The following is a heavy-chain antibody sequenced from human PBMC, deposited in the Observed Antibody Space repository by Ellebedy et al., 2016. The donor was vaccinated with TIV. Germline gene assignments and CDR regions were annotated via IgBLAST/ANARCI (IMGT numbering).Heavy chain of an antibody. V-gene: IGHV4-59*01. J-gene: IGHJ3*02. CDR1: GGSISSYY. Sequence: MPSETLSLTCTVSGGSISSYYWSWIRQPPGKGLEWIGYIYYSGSTNYNPSLKSRVTISVDTSKNQFSLKLSSVTTADTAVYYCASVVWQLPVSYAFDIWGQGTMITVSS. CDR3: ASVVWQLPVSYAFDI. CDR2: IYYSGST. D-gene: IGHD2-15*01.